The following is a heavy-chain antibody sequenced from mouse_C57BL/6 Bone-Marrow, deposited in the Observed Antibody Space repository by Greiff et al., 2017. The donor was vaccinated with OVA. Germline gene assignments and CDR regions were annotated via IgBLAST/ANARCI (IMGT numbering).Heavy chain of an antibody. V-gene: IGHV1-53*01. CDR3: ARGKVYYYGYYFDY. CDR2: INPSNGGT. Sequence: QVQLQQPGTELVKPGASVKLSCKASGYTFTSYWMHWVKQRPGQGLEWIGNINPSNGGTNYNEKFKSKATLTVDKSSSTAYMQLSSLTSEDSAVYDCARGKVYYYGYYFDYWGQGTTLTVSS. D-gene: IGHD1-1*01. CDR1: GYTFTSYW. J-gene: IGHJ2*01.